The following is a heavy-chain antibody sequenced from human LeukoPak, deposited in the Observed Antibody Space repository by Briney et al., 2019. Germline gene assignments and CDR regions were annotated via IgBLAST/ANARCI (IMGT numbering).Heavy chain of an antibody. CDR1: GYSFTSYW. J-gene: IGHJ4*02. Sequence: GESLKISCKGSGYSFTSYWIGWVRQMPGKGLEWMGIIYPGDSDTRYSPSFQGQVTISADKSISTAYLQWSSLKASDTAMYYCARSPITMVRGVTPYYFDYWGQGTLVTVSS. V-gene: IGHV5-51*01. CDR3: ARSPITMVRGVTPYYFDY. D-gene: IGHD3-10*01. CDR2: IYPGDSDT.